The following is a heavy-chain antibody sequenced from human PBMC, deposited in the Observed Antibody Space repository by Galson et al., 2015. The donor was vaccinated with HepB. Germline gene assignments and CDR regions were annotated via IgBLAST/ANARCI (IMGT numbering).Heavy chain of an antibody. CDR1: GFTFSNAW. Sequence: SLRLSCAASGFTFSNAWMSWVRQAPGKGLEWVGRIKSKTDGGTTDYAAPVKGRFTISRDDSKNTLYLQMNSLKTEDTAVYYCTTDVPPYYYDSSGYSTDVDYWGQGTLVPVSS. V-gene: IGHV3-15*01. CDR3: TTDVPPYYYDSSGYSTDVDY. D-gene: IGHD3-22*01. J-gene: IGHJ4*02. CDR2: IKSKTDGGTT.